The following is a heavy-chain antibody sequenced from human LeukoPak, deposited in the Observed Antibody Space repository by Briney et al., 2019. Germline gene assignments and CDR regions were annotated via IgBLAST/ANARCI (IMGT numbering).Heavy chain of an antibody. CDR2: INAGKGDT. CDR3: ARGRQDDSYFDY. D-gene: IGHD3-22*01. V-gene: IGHV1-3*01. J-gene: IGHJ4*02. Sequence: ASVTVSCTASGYTFTIYAIHWVRQAPGQRLEWMGWINAGKGDTKYSQKFQGRVTVTRDTSATTAYMELSSLRSEDTAVYYCARGRQDDSYFDYWGQGTLVTVSS. CDR1: GYTFTIYA.